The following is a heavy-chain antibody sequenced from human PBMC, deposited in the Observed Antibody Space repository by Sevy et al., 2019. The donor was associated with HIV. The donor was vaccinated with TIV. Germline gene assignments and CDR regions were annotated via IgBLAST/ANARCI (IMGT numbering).Heavy chain of an antibody. CDR2: INPSGGST. CDR1: GYTFTSYY. D-gene: IGHD2-2*01. J-gene: IGHJ6*02. Sequence: ASVKVSCKASGYTFTSYYMHWVRQAPGQGLEWMGIINPSGGSTSYAQKFQGRVTMTRDTSTSTVYMELSSLRSEDTAVYYCATEGLGYCSSTSCCYYYGMDVWGQGTTVTVSS. CDR3: ATEGLGYCSSTSCCYYYGMDV. V-gene: IGHV1-46*01.